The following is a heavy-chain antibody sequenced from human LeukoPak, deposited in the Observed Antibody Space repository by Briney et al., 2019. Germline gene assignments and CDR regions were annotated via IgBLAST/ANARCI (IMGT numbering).Heavy chain of an antibody. CDR3: AKDPKYCSSTSCN. D-gene: IGHD2-2*01. CDR1: GFTFSSYA. V-gene: IGHV3-23*01. Sequence: GGSLRLSCAASGFTFSSYAMSWVRHAPGKGLEWVSAISGSGGSTYYADSVKGRFTISRDNSKNTLYLQMNSLRAEDTAVYYCAKDPKYCSSTSCNWGQGTLVTVSS. J-gene: IGHJ4*02. CDR2: ISGSGGST.